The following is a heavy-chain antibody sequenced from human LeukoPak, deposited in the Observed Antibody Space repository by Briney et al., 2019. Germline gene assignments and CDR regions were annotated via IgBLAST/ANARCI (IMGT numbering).Heavy chain of an antibody. Sequence: PSETLSLTCAVYGGSLSGFYWSWIRQPPGNGLEWIGETSHSGGTSYNPSLKSRVSITVDTSKNQFSLKLSSVTAADTAVYYCARHGEKYQLYWGQGTLVTVSS. CDR1: GGSLSGFY. J-gene: IGHJ4*02. D-gene: IGHD2-2*01. CDR3: ARHGEKYQLY. V-gene: IGHV4-34*01. CDR2: TSHSGGT.